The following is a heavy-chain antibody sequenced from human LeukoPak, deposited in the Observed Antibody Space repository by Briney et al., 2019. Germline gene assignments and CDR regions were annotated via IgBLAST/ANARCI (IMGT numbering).Heavy chain of an antibody. D-gene: IGHD1-26*01. CDR1: GGSVSSGSYY. CDR3: ARDNDGSLDY. Sequence: PSETLSLTCTVSGGSVSSGSYYWSWIRQPAGKGLEWIGRIYTSGSTNYNPSLKSRVTMSVDTSKNQFSLKLSSVTAADTAVYYCARDNDGSLDYWGQGTLVTVSS. CDR2: IYTSGST. V-gene: IGHV4-61*02. J-gene: IGHJ4*02.